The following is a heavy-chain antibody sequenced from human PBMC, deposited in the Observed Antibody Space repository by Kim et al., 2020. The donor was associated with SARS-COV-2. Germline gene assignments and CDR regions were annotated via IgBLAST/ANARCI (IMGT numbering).Heavy chain of an antibody. CDR3: ARGVGFSPVGGNSIYYYYYGMDV. CDR2: IYTSGST. Sequence: SETLSLTCTVSGGSISSGSYYWSWIRQPAGKGLEWIGRIYTSGSTNYNPSLKSRVTISVDTSKNQFSLKLSSVTAADTAVYYCARGVGFSPVGGNSIYYYYYGMDVWGQGTTVTVSS. D-gene: IGHD2-21*02. CDR1: GGSISSGSYY. V-gene: IGHV4-61*02. J-gene: IGHJ6*02.